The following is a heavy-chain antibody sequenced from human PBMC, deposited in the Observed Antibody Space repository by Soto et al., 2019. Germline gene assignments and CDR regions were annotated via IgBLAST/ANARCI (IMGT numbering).Heavy chain of an antibody. CDR3: AKAVGTGAFDY. J-gene: IGHJ4*02. V-gene: IGHV1-69*13. CDR2: IIPLLETA. Sequence: GASVKVSCKASGDSFTTSTYNWGRQTPGQGLEWMGTIIPLLETADYAQKFQGSVTITADESTSTVYMELSSLRSEDAALYYCAKAVGTGAFDYWGQGTLVAFSS. CDR1: GDSFTTST. D-gene: IGHD1-1*01.